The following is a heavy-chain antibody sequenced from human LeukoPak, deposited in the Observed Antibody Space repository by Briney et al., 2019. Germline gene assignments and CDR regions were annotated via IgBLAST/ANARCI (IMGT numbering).Heavy chain of an antibody. CDR3: ARAARSSDSSGYKYYYYYYMDV. D-gene: IGHD3-22*01. CDR1: GYTFTSYG. CDR2: ISAYNGNT. V-gene: IGHV1-18*01. J-gene: IGHJ6*03. Sequence: ASVKVSCKASGYTFTSYGISWVRQAHGQGLEWMGWISAYNGNTNYAQKLQGRVTMTTDTSTSTAYMELRSLRSDDTAVYYCARAARSSDSSGYKYYYYYYMDVWGKGTTVTVSS.